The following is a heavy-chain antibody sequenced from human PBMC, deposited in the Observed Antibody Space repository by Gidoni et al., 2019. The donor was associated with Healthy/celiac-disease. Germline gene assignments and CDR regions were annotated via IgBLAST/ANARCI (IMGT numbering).Heavy chain of an antibody. D-gene: IGHD2-2*02. CDR2: IYYSGST. CDR1: GGSISSSSYY. V-gene: IGHV4-39*01. J-gene: IGHJ6*02. CDR3: AKGVLYCSSTSCYTGNYYGMDV. Sequence: QLQLQESGPGLVTPSETLSLTCTVSGGSISSSSYYWGWIRQPPGKGLEWIGSIYYSGSTYYNPSRKSRVTISVDTSKNQFSLKLSSVTAADTAVYYCAKGVLYCSSTSCYTGNYYGMDVWGQGTTVTVSS.